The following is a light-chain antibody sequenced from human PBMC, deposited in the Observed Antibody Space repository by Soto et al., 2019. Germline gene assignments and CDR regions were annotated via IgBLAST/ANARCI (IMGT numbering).Light chain of an antibody. CDR1: STDVGDSNH. Sequence: QSALTQPASVSGSPGQSITISCTGTSTDVGDSNHVSWYQHHPGKAPKLIIYEVSYRPSGVSNRFSGSKSAYTASLTISGLQAEDEADYYCNSQTTSGIRVFGTGTKVT. V-gene: IGLV2-14*01. CDR3: NSQTTSGIRV. J-gene: IGLJ1*01. CDR2: EVS.